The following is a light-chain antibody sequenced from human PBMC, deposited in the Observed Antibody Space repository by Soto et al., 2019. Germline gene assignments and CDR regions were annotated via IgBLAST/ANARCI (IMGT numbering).Light chain of an antibody. J-gene: IGLJ1*01. Sequence: QSALTKPASVSGSPGQSITISCTGTSSDVGVYNYVSWYQQHPGKAPKLMIYEVSNRPSGVSNRFSGSKSGNTASLTISGLQAEDESDYYCSSYTSSSTLVFGTGTKVTVL. CDR2: EVS. V-gene: IGLV2-14*01. CDR1: SSDVGVYNY. CDR3: SSYTSSSTLV.